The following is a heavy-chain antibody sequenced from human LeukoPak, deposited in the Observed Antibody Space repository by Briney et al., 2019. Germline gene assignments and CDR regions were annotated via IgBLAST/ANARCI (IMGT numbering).Heavy chain of an antibody. J-gene: IGHJ4*02. V-gene: IGHV1-46*01. CDR1: GYTFTSYY. Sequence: GASVKVSCKASGYTFTSYYMHWVRQAPGQGLEWMGIINPSGGSTGYAQKFQGRVTITADKSTSTAYMELSSLRSEDTAVYYCARDGRSGDGLTWGQGTLVTVSS. CDR2: INPSGGST. CDR3: ARDGRSGDGLT. D-gene: IGHD2-21*01.